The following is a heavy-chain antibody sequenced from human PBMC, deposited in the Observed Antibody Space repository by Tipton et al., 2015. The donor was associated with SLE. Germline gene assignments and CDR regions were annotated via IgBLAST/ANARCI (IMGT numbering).Heavy chain of an antibody. Sequence: LRLSCTVSGGSINNFYLSWLRQPPGKGLEWIGYIYYSETTNYNPSLKSRVTISVDTSKNQFSLGLRSVTAADTAVYYCARLIAVGTDYFDLWGRGPLVTVSS. CDR1: GGSINNFY. V-gene: IGHV4-59*01. CDR3: ARLIAVGTDYFDL. CDR2: IYYSETT. D-gene: IGHD6-13*01. J-gene: IGHJ2*01.